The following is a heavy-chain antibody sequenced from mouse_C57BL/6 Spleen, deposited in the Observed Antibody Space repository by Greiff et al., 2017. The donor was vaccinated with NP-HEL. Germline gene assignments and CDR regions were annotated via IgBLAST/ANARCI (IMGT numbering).Heavy chain of an antibody. CDR1: GYAFSSSW. V-gene: IGHV1-82*01. CDR3: ARLITTVVGAMDY. CDR2: IYPGDGDT. J-gene: IGHJ4*01. D-gene: IGHD1-1*01. Sequence: VQLVESGPELVKPGASVKISCKASGYAFSSSWMNWVKQRPGKGLEWIGRIYPGDGDTNYNGKFKGKATLTADKSSSTAYMQLSSLTSEDSAVYFCARLITTVVGAMDYWGQGTSVTVSS.